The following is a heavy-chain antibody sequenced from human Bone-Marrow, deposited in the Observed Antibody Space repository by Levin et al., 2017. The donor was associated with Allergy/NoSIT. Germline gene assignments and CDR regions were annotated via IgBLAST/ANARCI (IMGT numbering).Heavy chain of an antibody. Sequence: MPSETLSLTCTVSGGSISSGGYYWSWIRQHPGKGLEWIGYIYYSGSTYYNPSLKSRVTISVDTSKNQFSLKLSSVTAADTAVYYCARKAPAYYYGSSGANAFDIWGQGTMVTVSS. CDR3: ARKAPAYYYGSSGANAFDI. CDR2: IYYSGST. J-gene: IGHJ3*02. CDR1: GGSISSGGYY. D-gene: IGHD3-22*01. V-gene: IGHV4-31*03.